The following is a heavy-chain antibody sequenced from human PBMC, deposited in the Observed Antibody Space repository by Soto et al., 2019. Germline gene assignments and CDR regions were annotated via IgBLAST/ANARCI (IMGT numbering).Heavy chain of an antibody. V-gene: IGHV4-31*03. J-gene: IGHJ5*02. CDR3: ARYCSGGSCPSSGFDP. CDR1: GGSISSGGYY. Sequence: QVQLQESGPGLVKPSQTLSLTCTVSGGSISSGGYYWSWIRQHPGKGLEWIGYIYYSGSTYYNPSLKSRVTISVDPSKNQFSLKLSSVTAADTAVYYCARYCSGGSCPSSGFDPWGQGTLVTVSS. CDR2: IYYSGST. D-gene: IGHD2-15*01.